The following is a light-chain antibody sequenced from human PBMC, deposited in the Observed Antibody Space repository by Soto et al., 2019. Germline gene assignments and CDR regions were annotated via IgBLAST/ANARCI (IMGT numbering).Light chain of an antibody. J-gene: IGKJ2*01. Sequence: DIQMTQSPSSLSASVGDRVTITCRASQGVSGYLHWYQVKPGKAPKLLIYNAASLQSGVPSRFSVSGYGTGFTLTISSLQPEDFATYYCQQSYSTPPYTFGQGTKLEI. CDR1: QGVSGY. CDR3: QQSYSTPPYT. CDR2: NAA. V-gene: IGKV1-39*01.